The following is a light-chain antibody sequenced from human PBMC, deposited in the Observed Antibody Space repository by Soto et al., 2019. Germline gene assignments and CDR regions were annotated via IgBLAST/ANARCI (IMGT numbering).Light chain of an antibody. J-gene: IGKJ3*01. CDR3: QQRSS. CDR2: DAS. CDR1: QSVSSY. Sequence: EIVLTQSPATLSLSPGERATLSCRASQSVSSYLAWYQQKPGQAPRLLIYDASNRATGIPARFSGSGSGTDITRTISSLEPEDFALNYSQQRSSFGPGTKVDIK. V-gene: IGKV3-11*01.